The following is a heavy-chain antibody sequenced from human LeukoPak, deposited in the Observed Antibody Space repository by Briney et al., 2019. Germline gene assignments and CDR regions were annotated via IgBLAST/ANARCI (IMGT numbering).Heavy chain of an antibody. CDR3: ARPAGGDTLVFDY. Sequence: SETLSLTCAVYGGSFSGYYWSWIRQPPGKVLEWIGEINHSGSTNYNPSLKSRVTISVDTSKNQFSLKLSSVTAADTAVYYCARPAGGDTLVFDYWGQGTLVTVSS. V-gene: IGHV4-34*01. J-gene: IGHJ4*02. CDR2: INHSGST. CDR1: GGSFSGYY. D-gene: IGHD2-21*01.